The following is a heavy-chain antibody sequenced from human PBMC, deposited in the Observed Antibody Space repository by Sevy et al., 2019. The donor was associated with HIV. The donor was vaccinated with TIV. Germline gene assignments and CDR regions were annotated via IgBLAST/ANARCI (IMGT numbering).Heavy chain of an antibody. Sequence: ASVKVSCKASGYSFTGFYIHWMRQAPGQGLEWMGWINPNNGDAKYAQKYQGRVTMTRDTSANTTYMELTSLRSDDTAMYYCVGGYFGSGSYRLLYWGQGAPVTVSS. J-gene: IGHJ4*02. CDR2: INPNNGDA. CDR1: GYSFTGFY. V-gene: IGHV1-2*02. CDR3: VGGYFGSGSYRLLY. D-gene: IGHD3-10*01.